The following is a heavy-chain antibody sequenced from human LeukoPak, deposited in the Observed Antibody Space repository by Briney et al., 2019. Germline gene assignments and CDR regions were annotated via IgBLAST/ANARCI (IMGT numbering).Heavy chain of an antibody. CDR2: LSGDAGNT. V-gene: IGHV3-23*01. Sequence: GGSLRLSCAASGFTFSTYAMSWVRQAPGKGLEWVSTLSGDAGNTDYADSVKGRFTISRDNSKNTLYLQMNSLRAEDTAVYFCAKNTGYTTGWYFDYWGQGTLVTVSS. CDR1: GFTFSTYA. D-gene: IGHD6-19*01. CDR3: AKNTGYTTGWYFDY. J-gene: IGHJ4*02.